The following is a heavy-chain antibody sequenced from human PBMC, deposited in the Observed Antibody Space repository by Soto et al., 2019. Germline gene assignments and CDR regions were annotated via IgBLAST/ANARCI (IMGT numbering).Heavy chain of an antibody. CDR2: INHSGST. J-gene: IGHJ4*02. CDR3: ARGEARFDY. Sequence: SETLSLTCAVYGGSFRGYYWSWIRQPPGKGLEWIGEINHSGSTNYNPSLKSRVTISVDTSKNQFSLKLSSVTAADTAVYYCARGEARFDYWGQGILVTVSS. CDR1: GGSFRGYY. V-gene: IGHV4-34*01.